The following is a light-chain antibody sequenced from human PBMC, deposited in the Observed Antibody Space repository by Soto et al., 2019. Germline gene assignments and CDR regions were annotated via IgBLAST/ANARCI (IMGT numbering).Light chain of an antibody. CDR2: DVS. Sequence: QSALTQPASVSGSPGQWITISCTGTSSDVGGYNYVSLYQQHPGKAPKLMIYDVSNRPSGVSNRFSGSKSSNTASLTISGLQAEDEADYYCSSYTSSSTIVVFGGGTQLTVL. V-gene: IGLV2-14*01. CDR3: SSYTSSSTIVV. CDR1: SSDVGGYNY. J-gene: IGLJ2*01.